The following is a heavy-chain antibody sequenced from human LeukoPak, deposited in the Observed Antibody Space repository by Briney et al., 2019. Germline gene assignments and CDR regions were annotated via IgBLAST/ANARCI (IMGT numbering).Heavy chain of an antibody. Sequence: ASVKVSCKVSGYTLTELSMHWVRQAPGKGLEWMGGIIPIFGTANYAQKFQGRVTITADESTSTAYMELSSLRSEDTAVYYCAREYRGGDCYPDYWGQGTLVTVSS. CDR1: GYTLTELS. J-gene: IGHJ4*02. CDR2: IIPIFGTA. CDR3: AREYRGGDCYPDY. V-gene: IGHV1-69*13. D-gene: IGHD2-21*01.